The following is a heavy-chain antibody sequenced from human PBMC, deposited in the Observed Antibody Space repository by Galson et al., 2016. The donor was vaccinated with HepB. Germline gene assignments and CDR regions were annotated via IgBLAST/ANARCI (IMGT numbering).Heavy chain of an antibody. J-gene: IGHJ6*02. D-gene: IGHD2-15*01. V-gene: IGHV3-7*01. CDR2: IKQDGVEK. Sequence: SLRLSCAASGFTLSSSWMSWVRQAPGGGLEWVANIKQDGVEKYYVDSVKGRFTISRDDAKNSVFLQMNSLRAEDTALYYCAKGGRILWDAMDVWCQGTTVTVSS. CDR1: GFTLSSSW. CDR3: AKGGRILWDAMDV.